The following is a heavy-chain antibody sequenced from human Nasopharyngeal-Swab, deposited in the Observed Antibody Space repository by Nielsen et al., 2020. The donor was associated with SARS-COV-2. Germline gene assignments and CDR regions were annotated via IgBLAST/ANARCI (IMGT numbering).Heavy chain of an antibody. D-gene: IGHD7-27*01. J-gene: IGHJ4*02. Sequence: SETLSLTCGVYGGSFSDYYWNWIRQPPGKGLEWIGEINHTGSTRYNPSLKSRVTLSGDSSKNQFSLKLTSVTAADTAVYFCAKGGALGFRAPLNDWGQGTLVTVSS. CDR2: INHTGST. CDR1: GGSFSDYY. V-gene: IGHV4-34*01. CDR3: AKGGALGFRAPLND.